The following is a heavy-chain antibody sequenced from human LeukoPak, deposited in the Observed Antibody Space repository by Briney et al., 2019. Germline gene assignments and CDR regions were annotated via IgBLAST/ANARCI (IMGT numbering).Heavy chain of an antibody. CDR3: ARRRLRFGELRLYFDY. V-gene: IGHV4-4*07. Sequence: SETLSLTCTVSGGSISSYYWSWIRQPAGKGLEWIGRIYTSGSTNYNPSLKSRVTMSVDTSKNQFSLKLSSVTAADTAVYYCARRRLRFGELRLYFDYWGQGTLVTVSS. D-gene: IGHD3-10*01. CDR2: IYTSGST. CDR1: GGSISSYY. J-gene: IGHJ4*02.